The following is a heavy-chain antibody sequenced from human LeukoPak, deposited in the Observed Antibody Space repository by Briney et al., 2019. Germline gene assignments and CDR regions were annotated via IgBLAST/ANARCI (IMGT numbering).Heavy chain of an antibody. J-gene: IGHJ4*02. CDR1: GLTFSSYA. CDR3: ARETYYYGSGSYYKVLDY. V-gene: IGHV3-21*01. Sequence: GGSLRLSCAASGLTFSSYAMHWVRQAPGKGLEWVSSISSSSSYIYYADSVKGRFTISRDNAKNSLYLQMNSLRAEDTAVYYCARETYYYGSGSYYKVLDYWGQGTLVTVSS. CDR2: ISSSSSYI. D-gene: IGHD3-10*01.